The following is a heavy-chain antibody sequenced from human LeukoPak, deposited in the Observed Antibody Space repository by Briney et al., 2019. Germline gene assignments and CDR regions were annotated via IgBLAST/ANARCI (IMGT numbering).Heavy chain of an antibody. V-gene: IGHV3-7*01. D-gene: IGHD2-15*01. CDR3: ARELELLLGDYFDY. CDR2: IDQDGSEN. Sequence: GGSLRLSCAASGFTFSSYAMSWVRQAPGKGLEWVANIDQDGSENYYVDSVKGRFTISRDNAKDSLYLQMNSLRAEDTAVYYCARELELLLGDYFDYWGQGTLVTVSS. J-gene: IGHJ4*02. CDR1: GFTFSSYA.